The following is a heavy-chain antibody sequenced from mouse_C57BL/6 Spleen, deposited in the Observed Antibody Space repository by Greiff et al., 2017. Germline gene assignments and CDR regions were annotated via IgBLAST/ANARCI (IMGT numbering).Heavy chain of an antibody. CDR1: GYTFTSYW. CDR3: AALPLYDHDEAY. V-gene: IGHV1-69*01. D-gene: IGHD2-4*01. CDR2: IDPSDSYT. Sequence: QVQLQQPGAELVMPGASVKLSCKASGYTFTSYWMHWVMQRPGHGLEWIGEIDPSDSYTNSNQKFKCMSTLTVDKSSSTAYMQLSSLTSEDSAVYYCAALPLYDHDEAYWGQGTLVTVSA. J-gene: IGHJ3*01.